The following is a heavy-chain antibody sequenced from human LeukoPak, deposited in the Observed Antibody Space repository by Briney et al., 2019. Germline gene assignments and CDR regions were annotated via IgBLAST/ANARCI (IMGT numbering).Heavy chain of an antibody. Sequence: ASVKVSCKASGYTFTSYGISWVRQAPGQGLEWMGWISAYNGNTNYAQRLQGRVTMTTDTSTSTAYMELRSLRSDDTAVYYCARDLSVLWFGEYLFDYWGQGTLVTVSS. D-gene: IGHD3-10*01. CDR2: ISAYNGNT. CDR1: GYTFTSYG. J-gene: IGHJ4*02. V-gene: IGHV1-18*01. CDR3: ARDLSVLWFGEYLFDY.